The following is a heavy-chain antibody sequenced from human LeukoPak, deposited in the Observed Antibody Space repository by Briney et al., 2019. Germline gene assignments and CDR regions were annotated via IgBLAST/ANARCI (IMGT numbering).Heavy chain of an antibody. V-gene: IGHV4-59*08. CDR3: ARSVRWTNGATDV. D-gene: IGHD5-24*01. J-gene: IGHJ6*02. CDR2: IYYSGST. CDR1: GGSISSYY. Sequence: SETLSLTCTVSGGSISSYYWSWLRQPPGKGLEWIGYIYYSGSTNYNPSLKSRVTISVDTSKNQFSLKLSSVTAADTAVYYCARSVRWTNGATDVWGQGTTVTVSS.